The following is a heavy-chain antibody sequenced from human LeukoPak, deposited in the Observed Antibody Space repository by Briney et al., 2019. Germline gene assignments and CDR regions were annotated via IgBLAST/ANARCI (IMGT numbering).Heavy chain of an antibody. Sequence: PSETLSLTCTVSGGSISNYYWSWIRQPPGKGLEWIGEINHSGSTNYNPSLKSRVTISVDTSKNQFSLKLSSVTAADTAVYYCARDGGGYSSSWYGYYYYYMDVWGKGTTVTISS. V-gene: IGHV4-34*01. CDR2: INHSGST. D-gene: IGHD6-13*01. CDR1: GGSISNYY. J-gene: IGHJ6*03. CDR3: ARDGGGYSSSWYGYYYYYMDV.